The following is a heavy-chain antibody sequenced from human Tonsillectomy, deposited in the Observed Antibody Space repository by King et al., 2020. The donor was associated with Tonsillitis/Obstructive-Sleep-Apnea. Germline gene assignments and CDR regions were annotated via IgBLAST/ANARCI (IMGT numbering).Heavy chain of an antibody. CDR3: AKTGSSYGYWGYYYYMDV. J-gene: IGHJ6*03. Sequence: QLQESGPGLVKPSETLSLTCTVSGGSISSYYWSWIRQPPGKGLEWIGYIYYSGSTNYNPSLKSRVTISVDTSKNQFSLKLSSVTAADTAVYYCAKTGSSYGYWGYYYYMDVWGKGTTVTVSS. CDR1: GGSISSYY. V-gene: IGHV4-59*01. D-gene: IGHD5-18*01. CDR2: IYYSGST.